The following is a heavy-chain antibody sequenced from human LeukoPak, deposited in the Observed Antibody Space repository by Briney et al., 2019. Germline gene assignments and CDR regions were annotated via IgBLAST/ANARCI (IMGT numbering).Heavy chain of an antibody. CDR2: IYHSERT. CDR3: ARVLPITPYFDY. J-gene: IGHJ4*02. V-gene: IGHV4-4*02. D-gene: IGHD1-20*01. CDR1: GGSISSRNW. Sequence: SETLSLTCAVSGGSISSRNWWSWVRQPPGKGLEWIGSIYHSERTHYNPSLKSRVTISVDTSKNQFSLKLSSVTAADTAVYYCARVLPITPYFDYWGQGTLVTVSS.